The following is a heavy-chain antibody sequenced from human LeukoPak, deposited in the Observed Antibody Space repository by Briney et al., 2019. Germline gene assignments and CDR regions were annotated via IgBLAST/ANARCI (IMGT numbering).Heavy chain of an antibody. V-gene: IGHV3-9*01. CDR2: ISWNSGSI. CDR3: AKALVVISTNDAFDI. J-gene: IGHJ3*02. D-gene: IGHD3-22*01. CDR1: GFTFDDYA. Sequence: PGGSLRLSCAASGFTFDDYAMHWVRQAPGEGLEWVSGISWNSGSIGYADSVKGRFTISRDNAKNSLYLQMNSLRAEDTALYYCAKALVVISTNDAFDIWGQGTMVTVSS.